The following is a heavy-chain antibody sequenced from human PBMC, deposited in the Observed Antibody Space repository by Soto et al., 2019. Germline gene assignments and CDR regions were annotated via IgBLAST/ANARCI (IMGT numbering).Heavy chain of an antibody. J-gene: IGHJ6*03. Sequence: ASVKVSCKASGYTFTGYYMHWVRQAPGQGLEWMGWISAYNGDTNYAQKLQGRVTMTTDTSTSTAYMELRSLRSDDTAVYYCARETSTVRHYYYYMDVWGKGTTVTVSS. D-gene: IGHD2-2*01. V-gene: IGHV1-18*04. CDR3: ARETSTVRHYYYYMDV. CDR2: ISAYNGDT. CDR1: GYTFTGYY.